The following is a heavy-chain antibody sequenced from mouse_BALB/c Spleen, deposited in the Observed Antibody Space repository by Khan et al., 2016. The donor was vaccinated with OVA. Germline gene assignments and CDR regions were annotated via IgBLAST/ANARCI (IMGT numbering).Heavy chain of an antibody. CDR3: VTRYGNPFAF. CDR2: IDPPNDDS. CDR1: GFNIKDTY. Sequence: EVELVESGAELVKPGASVKLSCSASGFNIKDTYIHWMKQRPEQGLEWIGRIDPPNDDSKYGPKFQAKATLTADTSSNTAYLQLSSLTSEDTAVYYCVTRYGNPFAFWGQGTLVSVSA. V-gene: IGHV14-3*02. J-gene: IGHJ3*01. D-gene: IGHD2-1*01.